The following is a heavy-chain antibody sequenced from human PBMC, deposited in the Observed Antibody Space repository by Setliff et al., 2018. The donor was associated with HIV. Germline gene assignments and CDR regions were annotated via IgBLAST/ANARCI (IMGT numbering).Heavy chain of an antibody. CDR3: ARGESAAAGTGVCDY. D-gene: IGHD6-13*01. J-gene: IGHJ4*02. CDR1: GNTFSSYG. CDR2: STPLLDTT. Sequence: VASVKVSCKASGNTFSSYGITWVRQAPGQGLEWMGGSTPLLDTTNYAQKFQGRVTMTRDTSTSTVYMKLSSLRSEDTAMYYCARGESAAAGTGVCDYWGQGTLVTVSS. V-gene: IGHV1-69*05.